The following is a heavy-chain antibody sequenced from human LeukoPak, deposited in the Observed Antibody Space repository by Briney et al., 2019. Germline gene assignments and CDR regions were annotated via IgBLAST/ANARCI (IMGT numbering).Heavy chain of an antibody. Sequence: PGGSLRLSCAASGSTFSSYAMHWVRQAPGKGLEYVSAISSNGGSTYYAYSVKGRFTISRDNSKNTLYLQMGSLRAEDMAVYYCARGPYGGNSIQPFDYWGQGTLVTVSS. V-gene: IGHV3-64*01. D-gene: IGHD4-23*01. J-gene: IGHJ4*02. CDR2: ISSNGGST. CDR1: GSTFSSYA. CDR3: ARGPYGGNSIQPFDY.